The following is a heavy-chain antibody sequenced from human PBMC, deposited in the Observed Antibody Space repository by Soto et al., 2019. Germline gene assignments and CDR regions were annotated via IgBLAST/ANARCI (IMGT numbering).Heavy chain of an antibody. D-gene: IGHD3-16*01. Sequence: ASVKVSCPASGYTFTGYYMHWVRQAPGQGLEWMGWINPNSGGTNYAQKFQGRVTMTRDTSISTAYMELSRLRSDDTAVYYCARENNCYVYVDYYYSCGMDFPCQATTLTVSS. CDR2: INPNSGGT. J-gene: IGHJ6*02. CDR3: ARENNCYVYVDYYYSCGMDF. V-gene: IGHV1-2*02. CDR1: GYTFTGYY.